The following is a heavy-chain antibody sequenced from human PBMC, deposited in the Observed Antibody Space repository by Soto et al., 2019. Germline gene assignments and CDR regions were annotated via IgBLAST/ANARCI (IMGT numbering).Heavy chain of an antibody. Sequence: LRLSCAASGLTFSGYAVSLVSQAPGKGLEWVSTISGSGFATYYADSVKGRFTISRDISKNTLYLQMNSLRAEDTALYYCAKDPLYYGSRPSPGDSGQRPLLTV. CDR2: ISGSGFAT. V-gene: IGHV3-23*01. D-gene: IGHD3-10*01. CDR1: GLTFSGYA. J-gene: IGHJ4*02. CDR3: AKDPLYYGSRPSPGD.